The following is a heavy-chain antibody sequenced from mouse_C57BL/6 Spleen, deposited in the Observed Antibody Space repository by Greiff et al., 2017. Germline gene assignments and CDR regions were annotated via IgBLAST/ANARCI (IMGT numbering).Heavy chain of an antibody. CDR3: ARATRVTTGFAY. CDR1: GYTFTDYY. D-gene: IGHD2-2*01. CDR2: INPNNGGT. Sequence: VQLQQSGPELVKPGASVKMSCKASGYTFTDYYMNWVKQSPGKSLEWIGYINPNNGGTSYNQKFKGKATLTVDKSSSTAYMEPRSLSSEDSAVYYGARATRVTTGFAYWGQGTLVTVSA. V-gene: IGHV1-26*01. J-gene: IGHJ3*01.